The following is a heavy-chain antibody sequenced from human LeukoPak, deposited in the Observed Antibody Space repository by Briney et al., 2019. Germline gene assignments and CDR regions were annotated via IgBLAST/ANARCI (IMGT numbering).Heavy chain of an antibody. D-gene: IGHD3-9*01. J-gene: IGHJ4*02. Sequence: SETLSLTCTISGGSISSYYWSWLRQPPGKGLEWIGYIYYSGSTNYNPSLQSRVTISVDTSKNQFSLKLSSVTAADTAVYYCARGPNYDVLTGYYIHFDHWGQGTLVTVSS. CDR3: ARGPNYDVLTGYYIHFDH. CDR2: IYYSGST. V-gene: IGHV4-59*01. CDR1: GGSISSYY.